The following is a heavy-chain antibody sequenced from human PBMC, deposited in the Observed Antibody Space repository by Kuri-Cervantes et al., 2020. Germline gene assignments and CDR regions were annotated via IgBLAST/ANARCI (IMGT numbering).Heavy chain of an antibody. Sequence: GESLKISCAASGFTFSSYWMHWVRQAPGKGLVWVSRINSDGSSTSYADSVKGRFTISRDNAKNTLYLQMNSLRAEDTAVYYCARGRSAAFDIWGQGTLVTVSS. CDR3: ARGRSAAFDI. V-gene: IGHV3-74*01. J-gene: IGHJ3*02. CDR2: INSDGSST. CDR1: GFTFSSYW. D-gene: IGHD3-16*02.